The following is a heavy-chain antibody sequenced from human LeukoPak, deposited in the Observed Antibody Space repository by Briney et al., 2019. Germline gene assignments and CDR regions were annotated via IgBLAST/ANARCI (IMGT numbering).Heavy chain of an antibody. CDR2: MNPNSGNT. V-gene: IGHV1-8*03. Sequence: ASVKVSCKASGYTFTSYDINWVRQATGQGLEWMGWMNPNSGNTGYAQKFQGRVTITRNTSISTAYMELSSLRSEDTAVYYCAIRFSNLYYSYYYMDVWGKGTTVTVSS. CDR1: GYTFTSYD. J-gene: IGHJ6*03. CDR3: AIRFSNLYYSYYYMDV. D-gene: IGHD3-3*01.